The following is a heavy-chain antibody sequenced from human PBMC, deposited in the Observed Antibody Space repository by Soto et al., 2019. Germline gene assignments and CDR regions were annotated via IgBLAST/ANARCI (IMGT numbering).Heavy chain of an antibody. Sequence: GGSLRLSCAASGFTFSSYAMSWVRQSPGKGLEWVAAISGSGGSTYYADSVKGRFTISRDNSKNTLYLQMNSLRAEDTAGYYCAKDRTAMVSGIVYCVQGTLGTVS. CDR1: GFTFSSYA. D-gene: IGHD5-18*01. CDR3: AKDRTAMVSGIVY. V-gene: IGHV3-23*01. CDR2: ISGSGGST. J-gene: IGHJ4*02.